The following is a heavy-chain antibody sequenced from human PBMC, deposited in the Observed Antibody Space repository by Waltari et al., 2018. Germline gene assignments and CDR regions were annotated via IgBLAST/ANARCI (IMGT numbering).Heavy chain of an antibody. J-gene: IGHJ4*02. CDR3: ARGTRYYDFWSGYFQPHYFDY. CDR2: INHSGST. V-gene: IGHV4-34*01. CDR1: GGSFSGYY. D-gene: IGHD3-3*01. Sequence: QVQLQQWGAGLLKPSETLSLTCAVYGGSFSGYYWSWIRQPPGKGLEWIGEINHSGSTNYNPSLKRRVTISVDTSKNQFSLKLSSVTAADTAVYYCARGTRYYDFWSGYFQPHYFDYWGQGTLVTVSS.